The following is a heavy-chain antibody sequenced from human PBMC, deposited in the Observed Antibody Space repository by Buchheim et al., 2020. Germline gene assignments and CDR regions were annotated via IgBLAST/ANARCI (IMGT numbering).Heavy chain of an antibody. V-gene: IGHV3-30*18. Sequence: QVQLVESGGSVVQPGRSLRLSCAASGFTFSSYGMHWVRQAPGKGLEWVAVISYDGSNKYYADSVKGRFTISRDNSKNTLYLQMNSLRAEDTAVYYCANGEWELLQGQFDYWGQGTL. CDR1: GFTFSSYG. CDR2: ISYDGSNK. J-gene: IGHJ4*02. D-gene: IGHD1-26*01. CDR3: ANGEWELLQGQFDY.